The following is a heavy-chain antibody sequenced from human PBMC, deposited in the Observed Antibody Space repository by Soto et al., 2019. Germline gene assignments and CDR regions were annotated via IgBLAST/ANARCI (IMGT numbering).Heavy chain of an antibody. CDR2: IKQDGSEK. D-gene: IGHD5-18*01. CDR1: GFTFSSYW. Sequence: PGGSLILSCAASGFTFSSYWMSWVRQAPGKGLEWVANIKQDGSEKYYVDSVKGRFTISRDNAKNSLYLQMNSLRAEDTAVYYCARTALSSIQLLKYYFDYWGQGTLVTVSS. V-gene: IGHV3-7*03. CDR3: ARTALSSIQLLKYYFDY. J-gene: IGHJ4*02.